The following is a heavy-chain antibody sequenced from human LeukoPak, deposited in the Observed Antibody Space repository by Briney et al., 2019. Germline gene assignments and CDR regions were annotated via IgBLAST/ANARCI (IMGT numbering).Heavy chain of an antibody. J-gene: IGHJ2*01. CDR1: GGSISSYY. CDR2: IYTSGST. D-gene: IGHD4-17*01. V-gene: IGHV4-4*07. Sequence: SETLSLTCTVSGGSISSYYWSWIRQSAGKGLEWIGRIYTSGSTNYNPSLKSRVTMSVDTSKNQFSLKLSSVTAADTAVYYCARTYGDYGYWYFDLWGRGTLVTVPS. CDR3: ARTYGDYGYWYFDL.